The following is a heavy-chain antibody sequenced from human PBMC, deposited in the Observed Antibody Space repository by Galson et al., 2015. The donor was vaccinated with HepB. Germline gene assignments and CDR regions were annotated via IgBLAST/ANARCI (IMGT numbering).Heavy chain of an antibody. CDR2: IYHSGST. CDR3: ARDAVVAASDPFVWGMDV. J-gene: IGHJ6*02. CDR1: GGSISSSNW. Sequence: SETLSLTCAVSGGSISSSNWWSWVRQPPGKGLEWIGEIYHSGSTNYNPSLKSRVTISVDKSKNQFSLKLSSVTAADTAVYYCARDAVVAASDPFVWGMDVWGQGTTVTVSS. D-gene: IGHD2-15*01. V-gene: IGHV4-4*02.